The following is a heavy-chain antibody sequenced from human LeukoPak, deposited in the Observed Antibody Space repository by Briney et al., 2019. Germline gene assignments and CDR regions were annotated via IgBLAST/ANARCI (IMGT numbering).Heavy chain of an antibody. D-gene: IGHD3-16*02. CDR1: GCTLTELS. Sequence: ASVKVSCKVSGCTLTELSMHWVRQAPGKGLEWMGGFDPEDGETIYAQKFQGSVTMTEDTSTDTAYMELSSLRSEDTAVYYCATDKTGLGLGELSLDYWGQGTLVTVSS. CDR2: FDPEDGET. J-gene: IGHJ4*02. V-gene: IGHV1-24*01. CDR3: ATDKTGLGLGELSLDY.